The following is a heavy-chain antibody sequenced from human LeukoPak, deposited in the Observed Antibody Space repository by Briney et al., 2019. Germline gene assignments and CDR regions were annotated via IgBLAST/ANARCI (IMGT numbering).Heavy chain of an antibody. Sequence: KFQGRVTMTRNTSICTAYMELSSLRSEDTAVYYCARRETTVVTLDIWGQGTMVTVSS. V-gene: IGHV1-8*01. CDR3: ARRETTVVTLDI. D-gene: IGHD4-23*01. J-gene: IGHJ3*02.